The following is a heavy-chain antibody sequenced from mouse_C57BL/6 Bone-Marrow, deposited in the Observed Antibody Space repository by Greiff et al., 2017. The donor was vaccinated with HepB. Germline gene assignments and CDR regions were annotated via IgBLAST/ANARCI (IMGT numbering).Heavy chain of an antibody. CDR3: ARIYYDYDVDYAMDY. J-gene: IGHJ4*01. CDR2: IWSGGST. D-gene: IGHD2-4*01. CDR1: GFSLTSYG. Sequence: QVQLQQSGPGLVQPSQSLSITCTVSGFSLTSYGVHWVRQSPGKGLEWLGVIWSGGSTDYNAAFISRLSISKDNSKSQVFFKMNSLQADDTAIYYCARIYYDYDVDYAMDYWGQGTSVTVSS. V-gene: IGHV2-2*01.